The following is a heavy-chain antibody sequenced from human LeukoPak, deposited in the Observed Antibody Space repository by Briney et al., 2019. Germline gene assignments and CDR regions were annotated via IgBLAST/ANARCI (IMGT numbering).Heavy chain of an antibody. V-gene: IGHV3-49*04. J-gene: IGHJ6*02. CDR3: TRGPIQLWIHNGMDV. D-gene: IGHD5-18*01. CDR1: GLSVVDHA. Sequence: PGRSLTLSCTVSGLSVVDHAISWVRQAPGKGLEWVGFIRRKAYGGTTEYAAFVKGRFTNSRDASKSIAYLQMNSLKTEDTAFYYCTRGPIQLWIHNGMDVWGQETTVTVSS. CDR2: IRRKAYGGTT.